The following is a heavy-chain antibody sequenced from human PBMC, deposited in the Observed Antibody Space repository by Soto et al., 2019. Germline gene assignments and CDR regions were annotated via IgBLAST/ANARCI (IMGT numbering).Heavy chain of an antibody. D-gene: IGHD3-10*01. Sequence: ASETLSLTCTVSGGSISSYYWSWIRQPAGKGLEWIGRIYTSGSTNYNPSLKSRVTMSVDTSKNQFSLKLSSVTAADTAVYYCARESPLMVRGVIIIGNRPTIPGRPYYYYGMDVWGQGTTVTVSS. CDR1: GGSISSYY. J-gene: IGHJ6*02. CDR3: ARESPLMVRGVIIIGNRPTIPGRPYYYYGMDV. V-gene: IGHV4-4*07. CDR2: IYTSGST.